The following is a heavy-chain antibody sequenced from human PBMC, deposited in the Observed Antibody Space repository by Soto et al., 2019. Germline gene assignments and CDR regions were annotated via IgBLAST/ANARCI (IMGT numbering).Heavy chain of an antibody. CDR2: IYYTGST. CDR1: GGSITSYY. V-gene: IGHV4-59*08. Sequence: QVQLQESGPGLVKPSETLSLTCTVSGGSITSYYWSWIRQPPGKGLEWLGYIYYTGSTTYNPSLKSRVTISLDTSKNQFSLKLNSVTAADTAVYYCARHAFGSGFYYGMDVWGQGTTVTVSS. D-gene: IGHD3-10*01. J-gene: IGHJ6*02. CDR3: ARHAFGSGFYYGMDV.